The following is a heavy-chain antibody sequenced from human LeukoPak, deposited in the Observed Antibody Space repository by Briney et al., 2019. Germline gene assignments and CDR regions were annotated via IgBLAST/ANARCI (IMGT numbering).Heavy chain of an antibody. V-gene: IGHV1-2*02. D-gene: IGHD6-6*01. CDR3: AREHSSSSAKVFDY. CDR1: GYTFPGYY. Sequence: AASVKVSCKASGYTFPGYYMHWVRQAPGQGLEWMGWINPNSGGTNYAQKFQGRVTMTRDTSISTAYMELSRLRSDGTAVYYCAREHSSSSAKVFDYWGQGTLVTVSS. CDR2: INPNSGGT. J-gene: IGHJ4*02.